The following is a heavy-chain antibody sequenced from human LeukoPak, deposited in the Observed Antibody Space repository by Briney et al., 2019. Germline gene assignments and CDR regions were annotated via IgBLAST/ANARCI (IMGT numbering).Heavy chain of an antibody. CDR2: ISYDGSNK. V-gene: IGHV3-30*03. Sequence: PGRSLRLSCAASGFTFSSYGMHWVRQAPGKGLEWVAVISYDGSNKYYADSVKGRFTISRDNSKNTLYLQMNSLRAEDTAVYYCARVRGEFSGMDVWGQGTTVTVSS. J-gene: IGHJ6*02. CDR1: GFTFSSYG. D-gene: IGHD3-10*01. CDR3: ARVRGEFSGMDV.